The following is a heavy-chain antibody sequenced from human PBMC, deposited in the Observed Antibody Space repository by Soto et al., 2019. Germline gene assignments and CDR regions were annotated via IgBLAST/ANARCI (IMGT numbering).Heavy chain of an antibody. CDR2: VNPNGGST. Sequence: QVQLVQSGAEMKQPGASVKISCKGSGYTFTNFYIHWVRQAPGQGLEWMGIVNPNGGSTNYAQNFKGRSTISRDTSTSTVYIDLSSLRSEATAVYYGARGLASGDYWGQGTLVTVSS. CDR1: GYTFTNFY. V-gene: IGHV1-46*01. CDR3: ARGLASGDY. J-gene: IGHJ4*02. D-gene: IGHD6-6*01.